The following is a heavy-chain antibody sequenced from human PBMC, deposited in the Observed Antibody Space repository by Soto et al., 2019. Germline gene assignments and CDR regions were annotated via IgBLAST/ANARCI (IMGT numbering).Heavy chain of an antibody. Sequence: QVQLVQSGAEVKKPGASVKVSCKASGYTFTSYGISWVRQAPGQGLEWMGWISAYNGNTNNAQKHQGRVTMTTDTSTSTVYMELRSLRADDTAVYYCASGSSSPLGGRYYGMDVWGQGTTVTVSS. CDR3: ASGSSSPLGGRYYGMDV. V-gene: IGHV1-18*01. CDR2: ISAYNGNT. J-gene: IGHJ6*02. D-gene: IGHD6-13*01. CDR1: GYTFTSYG.